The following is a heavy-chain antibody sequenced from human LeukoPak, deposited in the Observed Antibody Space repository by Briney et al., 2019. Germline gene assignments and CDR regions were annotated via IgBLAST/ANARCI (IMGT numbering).Heavy chain of an antibody. J-gene: IGHJ4*02. CDR2: SSSNSDGGAT. Sequence: KPGVFLRLSCASSGSIISDAWISWVRQPPGEGLEWVGRSSSNSDGGATDYAAPVNGRFNLSRDDSKNTLYLQLNSLKTEDTAVYYCTTDGTSDGLWYWGQGTMVTVSS. V-gene: IGHV3-15*01. CDR1: GSIISDAW. CDR3: TTDGTSDGLWY. D-gene: IGHD2-21*01.